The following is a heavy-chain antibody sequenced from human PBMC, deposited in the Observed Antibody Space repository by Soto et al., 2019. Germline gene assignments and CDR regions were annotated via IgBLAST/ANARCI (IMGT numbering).Heavy chain of an antibody. V-gene: IGHV4-59*08. D-gene: IGHD3-3*01. CDR1: GGSISIYY. J-gene: IGHJ5*02. CDR2: IYYSGST. Sequence: SETLSLTCTVSGGSISIYYWSWIRQPPGKGLEWIGYIYYSGSTNYNPSLKSRVTISVDTSRNQFSLKLSSVTAADTAVYYCARQNYDFWSGYYSVAGNWFDPWGQGTLVTVSS. CDR3: ARQNYDFWSGYYSVAGNWFDP.